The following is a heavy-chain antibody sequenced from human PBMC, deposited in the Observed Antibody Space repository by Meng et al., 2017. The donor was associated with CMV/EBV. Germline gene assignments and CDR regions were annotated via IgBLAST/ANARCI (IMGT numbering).Heavy chain of an antibody. CDR1: GFTFSSYA. D-gene: IGHD4-17*01. Sequence: GGSLRLSCAASGFTFSSYAMHWVRQAPGKGLEWVAVISYDGSNKYYADSVKGRFTISRDNSKNTLYLQMNSLRAEDTAVYYCARGDYGDYVNDYWGQGTLVTVSS. CDR3: ARGDYGDYVNDY. CDR2: ISYDGSNK. J-gene: IGHJ4*02. V-gene: IGHV3-30*04.